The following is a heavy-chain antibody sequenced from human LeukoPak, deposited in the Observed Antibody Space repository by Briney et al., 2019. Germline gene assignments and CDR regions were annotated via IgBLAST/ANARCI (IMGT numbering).Heavy chain of an antibody. CDR2: INHSGST. CDR1: GGSFSGYY. D-gene: IGHD5-18*01. J-gene: IGHJ4*02. V-gene: IGHV4-34*01. CDR3: ARDIGYPDY. Sequence: PSETLSLTCAVYGGSFSGYYWSWIRQPPGKGLEWIGEINHSGSTNYNPSLKGRVTISVDTSKNQFSLKLSSVTAADTAVYYCARDIGYPDYWGQGTLVTVSS.